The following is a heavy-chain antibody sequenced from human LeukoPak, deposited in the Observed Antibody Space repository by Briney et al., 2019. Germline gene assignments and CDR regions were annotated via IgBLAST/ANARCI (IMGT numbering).Heavy chain of an antibody. Sequence: SETLSLTCAVSGGSISSSNWWSWVRQPPGKGLEWIGEICHSGSTNYNPSLKSRVTISVDKSKNQFSLKLSSVTAADTAVYYCATRAGNPYYYDSSGFHFDYWGQGTLVTVSS. D-gene: IGHD3-22*01. CDR1: GGSISSSNW. CDR2: ICHSGST. CDR3: ATRAGNPYYYDSSGFHFDY. J-gene: IGHJ4*02. V-gene: IGHV4-4*02.